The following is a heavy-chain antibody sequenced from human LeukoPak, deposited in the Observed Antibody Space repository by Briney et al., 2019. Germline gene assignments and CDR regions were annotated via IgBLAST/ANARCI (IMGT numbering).Heavy chain of an antibody. CDR3: ARAYSGYVFFDS. V-gene: IGHV4-4*02. D-gene: IGHD5-12*01. Sequence: SRVTISVDKSKNQFSLKLSSVTAGDTALYYCARAYSGYVFFDSWGQGTLVTVSS. J-gene: IGHJ4*02.